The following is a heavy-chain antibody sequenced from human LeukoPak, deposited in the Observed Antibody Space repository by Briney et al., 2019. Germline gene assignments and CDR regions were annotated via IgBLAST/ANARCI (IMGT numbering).Heavy chain of an antibody. CDR3: ARGRGYYYDSSGYYHGKVDY. Sequence: PSETLSLTCAVYGGSFSGYYWSWIRQPPGKGLEWIGEINHSGSTNYNPSLKSRVTISVDTSKNQFSLKLSSVTAADTAVYYCARGRGYYYDSSGYYHGKVDYWGQGTLVTVSS. CDR1: GGSFSGYY. CDR2: INHSGST. V-gene: IGHV4-34*01. J-gene: IGHJ4*02. D-gene: IGHD3-22*01.